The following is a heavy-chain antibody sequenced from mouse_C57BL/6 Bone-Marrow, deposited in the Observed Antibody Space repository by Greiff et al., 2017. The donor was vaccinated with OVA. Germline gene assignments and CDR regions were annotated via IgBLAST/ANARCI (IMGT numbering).Heavy chain of an antibody. J-gene: IGHJ4*01. CDR2: IDPSDSYT. D-gene: IGHD1-2*01. CDR1: GYTFTSYW. V-gene: IGHV1-50*01. CDR3: ARDYGPCYAMDY. Sequence: QVQLKQPGAELVKPGASVKLSCKASGYTFTSYWMQWVKQRPGQGLEWIGEIDPSDSYTNYNPKFKGKATLTVDTSSSTAYMQLSSLTSEDSAVYYCARDYGPCYAMDYWGQGTSVTVSS.